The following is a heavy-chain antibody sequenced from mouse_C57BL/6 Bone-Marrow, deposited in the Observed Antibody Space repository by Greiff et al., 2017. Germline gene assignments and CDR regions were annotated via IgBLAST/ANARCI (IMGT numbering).Heavy chain of an antibody. CDR2: IYPRSGNT. CDR3: ARESLSSGYVKVYY. J-gene: IGHJ2*01. Sequence: QVQLKESGAELARPGASVKLSCKASGYTFTSYGISWVKQRTGQGLEWIGEIYPRSGNTYYNEKFKGKATLTADTSSSTAYMELRSLTSEDSAVYLCARESLSSGYVKVYYWGQGTTLTVSS. D-gene: IGHD3-2*02. V-gene: IGHV1-81*01. CDR1: GYTFTSYG.